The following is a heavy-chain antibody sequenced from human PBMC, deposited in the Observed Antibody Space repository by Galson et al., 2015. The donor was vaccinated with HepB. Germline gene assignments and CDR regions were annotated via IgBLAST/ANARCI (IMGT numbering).Heavy chain of an antibody. CDR3: VIAARPSDGFDI. Sequence: SLRLSCAASGFTFSTYGMNWVRQAPGMGLEWISYISTGGDTFYYADSVKGRFTISRDNTKNSLFLQMRSLRAEDTALYNCVIAARPSDGFDIWGQGTMVTVSS. D-gene: IGHD6-6*01. V-gene: IGHV3-48*04. CDR1: GFTFSTYG. CDR2: ISTGGDTF. J-gene: IGHJ3*02.